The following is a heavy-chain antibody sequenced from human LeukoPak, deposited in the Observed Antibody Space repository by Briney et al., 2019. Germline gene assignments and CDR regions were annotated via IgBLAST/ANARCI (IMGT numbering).Heavy chain of an antibody. CDR3: AKDWGYASGTYYTL. V-gene: IGHV3-23*01. J-gene: IGHJ4*02. D-gene: IGHD3-10*01. Sequence: GGSLRLSCAASGFTFSSYAMSWVRLAPGKGLEWVSTITNNGGSTYYADSVKGRFTISRDNSKNTMYLQMNSLRAEDTAIYYCAKDWGYASGTYYTLWGQGTLVTVSS. CDR1: GFTFSSYA. CDR2: ITNNGGST.